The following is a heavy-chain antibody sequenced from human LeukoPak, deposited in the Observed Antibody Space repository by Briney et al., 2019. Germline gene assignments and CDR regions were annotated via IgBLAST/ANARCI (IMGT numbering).Heavy chain of an antibody. CDR2: ISYDGSNK. J-gene: IGHJ4*02. D-gene: IGHD6-19*01. Sequence: GRSLRLSCAASGFTFRSYAMHWVRQAPGKGLEWVAVISYDGSNKYYADSVKGRFTISRDNSKNTLYLQMNSLRAEDTAVYYCARVPGYSSCWADYWGQGTLVTVSS. V-gene: IGHV3-30-3*01. CDR3: ARVPGYSSCWADY. CDR1: GFTFRSYA.